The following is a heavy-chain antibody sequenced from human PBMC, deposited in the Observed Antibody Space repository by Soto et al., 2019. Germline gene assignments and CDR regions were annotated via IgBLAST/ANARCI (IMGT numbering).Heavy chain of an antibody. V-gene: IGHV3-30-3*01. CDR3: AREEVLRYFDWLLPAY. CDR2: ISYDGSNK. Sequence: QVQLVESGGGVVQPGRSLRLSCAASGFTFSSYAMHWVRQAPGKGLEWVAVISYDGSNKYYADSAKGRFTISRDNSKNTLYLQMNSLRAEDTAVYYCAREEVLRYFDWLLPAYWGQGTLVTVSS. CDR1: GFTFSSYA. J-gene: IGHJ4*02. D-gene: IGHD3-9*01.